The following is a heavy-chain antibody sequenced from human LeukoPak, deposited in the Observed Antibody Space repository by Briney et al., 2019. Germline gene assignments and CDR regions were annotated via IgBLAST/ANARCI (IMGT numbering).Heavy chain of an antibody. CDR1: GFTFSSYW. D-gene: IGHD2-2*01. Sequence: PGGSLRLSCAASGFTFSSYWMSWVRQAPGKGLEWVANIKQDGSEKYYVDSVKGRFTISRGNAKNSLYLQMNSLRAEDTAVYYCARAGDIVVVPAAIAYWGQGTLVTVSS. V-gene: IGHV3-7*01. CDR3: ARAGDIVVVPAAIAY. J-gene: IGHJ4*02. CDR2: IKQDGSEK.